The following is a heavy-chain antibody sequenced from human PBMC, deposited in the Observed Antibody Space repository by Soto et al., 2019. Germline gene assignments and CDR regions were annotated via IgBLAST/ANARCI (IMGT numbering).Heavy chain of an antibody. CDR2: ISYDGSNK. CDR3: ARDGEMATIFDY. CDR1: GFTFSSYA. V-gene: IGHV3-30-3*01. J-gene: IGHJ4*02. D-gene: IGHD5-12*01. Sequence: QVQLVESGGGVVQPGRSLRLSCAASGFTFSSYAMHWVRQAPGKGLEWVAVISYDGSNKYYADSVKGRFTISRDNSKNTLYLHMNSLRAEDTAVYYCARDGEMATIFDYWGQGTLVTVSS.